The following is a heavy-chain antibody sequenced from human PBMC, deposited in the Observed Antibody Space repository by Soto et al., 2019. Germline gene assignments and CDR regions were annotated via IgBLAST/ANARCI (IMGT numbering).Heavy chain of an antibody. Sequence: QVRLVESGGGLVQPGRSLRLSCEASGLTISMYAMHWVRQAPGKGLEWVAVISEDGDNQYYGDSVKGRCTISRDTSQNTLHLQLNSLRVEDTALYYCVRDRTYYDLWNGYSGIFDAWGQGTLVTVSS. CDR2: ISEDGDNQ. J-gene: IGHJ4*02. D-gene: IGHD3-3*01. CDR1: GLTISMYA. V-gene: IGHV3-30*04. CDR3: VRDRTYYDLWNGYSGIFDA.